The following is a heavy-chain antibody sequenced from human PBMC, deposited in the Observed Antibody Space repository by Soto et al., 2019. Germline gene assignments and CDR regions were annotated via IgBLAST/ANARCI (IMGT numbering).Heavy chain of an antibody. CDR1: GFSLSTGGVG. Sequence: QITLKESGPTLVKPTQTLTLTCTFSGFSLSTGGVGVGWIRQPPGKALEWLALIYWNDDKRYSPSLKTRLSITKDTSKNQVVLTMTNIDPVDTATYCWAHANLVALNLGFDYWGQGTLVTVSS. CDR3: AHANLVALNLGFDY. V-gene: IGHV2-5*01. J-gene: IGHJ4*02. CDR2: IYWNDDK. D-gene: IGHD5-12*01.